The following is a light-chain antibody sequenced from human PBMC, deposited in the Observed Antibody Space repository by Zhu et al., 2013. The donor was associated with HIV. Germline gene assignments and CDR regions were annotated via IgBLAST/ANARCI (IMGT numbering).Light chain of an antibody. CDR2: GAS. CDR3: QHYASSPFN. J-gene: IGKJ3*01. V-gene: IGKV3-20*01. Sequence: EIVLTQSPGSLALSPGERATLSCRASQTVNRGYLAWYQQKPGQPPRLLIYGASNRATGIPDRFSGSGSGTLFTLTITRLEPEDFAVYFCQHYASSPFNFGPGTKVDL. CDR1: QTVNRGY.